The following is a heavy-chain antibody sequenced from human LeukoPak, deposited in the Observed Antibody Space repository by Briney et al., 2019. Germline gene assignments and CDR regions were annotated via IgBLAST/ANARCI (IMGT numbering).Heavy chain of an antibody. CDR1: SGSVGSGAYY. CDR3: AKLKWLQHSYYFDY. J-gene: IGHJ4*02. CDR2: IYYSGST. V-gene: IGHV4-61*08. D-gene: IGHD5-24*01. Sequence: SETLSLTCTVSSGSVGSGAYYWSWIRQPPGKGLEWIGHIYYSGSTNYNPSLKSRVTTSVDTSKNQFSLRLSSVTAADTAVYYCAKLKWLQHSYYFDYWGQGTLVTVSS.